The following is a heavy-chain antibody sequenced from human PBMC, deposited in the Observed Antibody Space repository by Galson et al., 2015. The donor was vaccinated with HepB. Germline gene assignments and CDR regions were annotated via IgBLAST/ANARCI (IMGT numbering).Heavy chain of an antibody. V-gene: IGHV1-69*13. CDR3: ARDCSSTNCRGFYYYGMDV. CDR2: IIPMSGTT. J-gene: IGHJ6*02. D-gene: IGHD2-2*01. CDR1: GGTFSSSA. Sequence: SVKVSCKASGGTFSSSAISWVRQAPGQGLEWMGGIIPMSGTTNYAQKFQGRVSITADGSTSTAYMELSSLKSEDTAVYYCARDCSSTNCRGFYYYGMDVWDQGTMVTVSS.